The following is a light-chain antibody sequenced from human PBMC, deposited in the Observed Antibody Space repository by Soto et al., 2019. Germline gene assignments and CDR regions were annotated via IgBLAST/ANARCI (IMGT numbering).Light chain of an antibody. CDR3: QQRSNWIT. CDR1: QSVSSSD. CDR2: DAS. Sequence: EIVMTQSPATLSVSPGERAALSCRASQSVSSSDVSWYQQKPGPAPRLLIYDASNRATGIPARFSGSGSGTDFTLTISSLEPEDFAVYYCQQRSNWITFGQGTRLEIK. J-gene: IGKJ5*01. V-gene: IGKV3-11*01.